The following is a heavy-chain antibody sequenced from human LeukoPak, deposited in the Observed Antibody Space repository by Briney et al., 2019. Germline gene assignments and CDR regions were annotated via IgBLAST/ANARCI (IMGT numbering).Heavy chain of an antibody. CDR2: ISASGAGT. D-gene: IGHD3-16*01. V-gene: IGHV3-23*01. Sequence: GESLSLSCAVSGFSFSTYPVSWVRQASGKGLEWVSSISASGAGTYYADSMKGRFIIARDNYRSTVFLQMSVLRAEDTAVYYSAKAPCCPYDVCRYFDYWGQGILVTVSS. CDR1: GFSFSTYP. CDR3: AKAPCCPYDVCRYFDY. J-gene: IGHJ4*02.